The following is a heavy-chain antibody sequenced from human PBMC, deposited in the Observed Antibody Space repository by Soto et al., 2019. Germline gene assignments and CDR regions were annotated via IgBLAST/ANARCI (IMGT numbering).Heavy chain of an antibody. Sequence: QVQLVESGGGVVQPGRSLRLSCAASGFTFSSYGMHWVRQAPGKGLEWVAVISYDGSNKYYADSVKGRFTISRDNSKSTLFLQMNSVRAEDTAVYYCVKTSVAAYYYDWSAQWFDPWGQGTLVTVSS. CDR3: VKTSVAAYYYDWSAQWFDP. J-gene: IGHJ5*02. CDR2: ISYDGSNK. V-gene: IGHV3-30*18. D-gene: IGHD3-22*01. CDR1: GFTFSSYG.